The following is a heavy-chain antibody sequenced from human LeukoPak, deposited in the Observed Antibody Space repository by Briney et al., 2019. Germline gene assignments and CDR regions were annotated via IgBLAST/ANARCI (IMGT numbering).Heavy chain of an antibody. CDR1: GYTLTELS. J-gene: IGHJ4*02. CDR2: FDPEDGET. Sequence: GASVKVSCKVSGYTLTELSMHWVRQAPGKGLEWMGGFDPEDGETISAQKFQGRVTMTEDTSTDTAYMELSSLRSEDTAVYYCATDGDRYGYELDYWGQGTLVTVSS. V-gene: IGHV1-24*01. CDR3: ATDGDRYGYELDY. D-gene: IGHD5-18*01.